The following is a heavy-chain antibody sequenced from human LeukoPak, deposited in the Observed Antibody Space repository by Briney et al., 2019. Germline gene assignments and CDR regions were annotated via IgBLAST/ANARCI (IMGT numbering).Heavy chain of an antibody. CDR1: GFTFSSYW. CDR2: INGDGRNI. D-gene: IGHD3-10*01. J-gene: IGHJ4*02. CDR3: AKDRLSGSSTFDY. Sequence: GGSLRLSCVASGFTFSSYWMLWVRQDPRKGLVWVSRINGDGRNINYADSVRGRFTISRDNAKNSLYLQMNSLRAEDTALYYCAKDRLSGSSTFDYWGQGTLVTVSS. V-gene: IGHV3-74*01.